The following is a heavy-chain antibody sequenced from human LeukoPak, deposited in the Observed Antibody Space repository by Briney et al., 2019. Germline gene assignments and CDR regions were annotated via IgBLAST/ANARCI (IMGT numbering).Heavy chain of an antibody. CDR1: GGSISSGGYY. Sequence: PSGTLSLTCTVSGGSISSGGYYWSWIRQHPGKGLEWIVYIYYSGSTYYNPSLKSRVTISVDTSKNQFSLKLSSVTAADTAVYYCASSLRFLEWFPDAFDIWGQGTMVTVSS. V-gene: IGHV4-31*03. CDR2: IYYSGST. J-gene: IGHJ3*02. CDR3: ASSLRFLEWFPDAFDI. D-gene: IGHD3-3*01.